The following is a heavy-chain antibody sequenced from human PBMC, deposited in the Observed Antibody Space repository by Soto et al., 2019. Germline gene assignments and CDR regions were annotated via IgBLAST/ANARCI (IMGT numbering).Heavy chain of an antibody. CDR1: GFSLSNARMG. V-gene: IGHV2-26*01. D-gene: IGHD6-13*01. Sequence: QVTLKESGPVLVKPTETLTLTCTVSGFSLSNARMGVSWIRQPPGKALEWLAHIFSNDEKSYSTSLKSRLTIXKXTFXSQVVLTMTNMDPVDTATYYCARAQPAAGHNWFDPWGQGTLVTVSS. CDR3: ARAQPAAGHNWFDP. CDR2: IFSNDEK. J-gene: IGHJ5*02.